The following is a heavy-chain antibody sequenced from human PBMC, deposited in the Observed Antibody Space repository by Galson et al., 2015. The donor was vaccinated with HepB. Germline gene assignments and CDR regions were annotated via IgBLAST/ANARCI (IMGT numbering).Heavy chain of an antibody. D-gene: IGHD3-10*01. CDR1: GGTFRSYA. V-gene: IGHV1-69*06. J-gene: IGHJ6*02. CDR2: IIPLFNTS. Sequence: SVKVSCKASGGTFRSYAISWVRQAPGQGLEWMGGIIPLFNTSNCALKFQDRVTITADKSTNTSYMELTSLRSADTAVYYCASAITMIRGIFFQKKYGLDIWGQGATVTVSS. CDR3: ASAITMIRGIFFQKKYGLDI.